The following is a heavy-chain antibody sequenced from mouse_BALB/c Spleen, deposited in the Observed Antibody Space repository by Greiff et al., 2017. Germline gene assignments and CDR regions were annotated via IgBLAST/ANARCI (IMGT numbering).Heavy chain of an antibody. D-gene: IGHD2-1*01. J-gene: IGHJ4*01. Sequence: EVPLQQSGAELVKPGAPVKFSFTASGLNIKDPFIPRVKQRPEQGLEWIGRIDPANGNTKYDPKFQGKATITADTSSNTAYLQLSSLTSEDTAVYYCASFEGNYFYAMDYWGQGTSVTVSS. CDR1: GLNIKDPF. CDR3: ASFEGNYFYAMDY. CDR2: IDPANGNT. V-gene: IGHV14-3*02.